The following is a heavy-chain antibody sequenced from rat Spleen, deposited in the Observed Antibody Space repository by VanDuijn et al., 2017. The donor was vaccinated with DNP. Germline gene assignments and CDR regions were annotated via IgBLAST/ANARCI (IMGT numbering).Heavy chain of an antibody. J-gene: IGHJ2*01. CDR1: GFTFSDYY. CDR3: AKDAFDY. CDR2: IIFDGSPT. Sequence: EVQLVESGGGLVQPGRSLKLSCAASGFTFSDYYMAWVRQAPKKGLEWVTTIIFDGSPTYYRDSVKGRFTISRDNAKSTLYLQMESLRSEDTATYYCAKDAFDYWGQGVMVTVSS. V-gene: IGHV5-7*01.